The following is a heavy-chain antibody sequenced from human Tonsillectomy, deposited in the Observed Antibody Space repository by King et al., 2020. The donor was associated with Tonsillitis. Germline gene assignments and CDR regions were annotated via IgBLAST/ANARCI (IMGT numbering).Heavy chain of an antibody. D-gene: IGHD3-9*01. Sequence: LQLQESGPGLVKPSETLSLTCTVSGGSIRSSSYYWGWIRQPPGKGLEWIGNFYYSGSTYYNPSLKSRVTISVDTSKNQFSLKLSSVTAADTAVYYCATPGHDILTGYYKNFYYGMDVWGQGTTVTVSS. CDR2: FYYSGST. CDR3: ATPGHDILTGYYKNFYYGMDV. CDR1: GGSIRSSSYY. J-gene: IGHJ6*02. V-gene: IGHV4-39*07.